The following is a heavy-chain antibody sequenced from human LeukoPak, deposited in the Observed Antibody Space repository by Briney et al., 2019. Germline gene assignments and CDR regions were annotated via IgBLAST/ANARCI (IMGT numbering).Heavy chain of an antibody. V-gene: IGHV4-4*07. CDR3: ASLCWVPGEAPLDI. Sequence: PSETLSLTCTVSGGSISSYYWSWIRQPAGKGLEWIGRIYTSGSTNYNPSLKSRVTMSVDTSKNQFSLKLSSATAADTAVYYCASLCWVPGEAPLDIWGQGKMFTVSS. J-gene: IGHJ3*02. CDR1: GGSISSYY. D-gene: IGHD3-16*01. CDR2: IYTSGST.